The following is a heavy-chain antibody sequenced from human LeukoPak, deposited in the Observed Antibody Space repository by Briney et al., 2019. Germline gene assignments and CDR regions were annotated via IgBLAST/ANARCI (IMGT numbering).Heavy chain of an antibody. J-gene: IGHJ4*02. CDR3: AKERTGGWPFDY. V-gene: IGHV3-23*01. CDR1: GFTFSSYA. D-gene: IGHD6-19*01. CDR2: ISAGGGTT. Sequence: GGSLRLSCAASGFTFSSYAMSWVRQAPGKGLEWVSGISAGGGTTYYVDSVKGRLTTSRDNSKNTLYLQMNSLRADDTAVYYCAKERTGGWPFDYWGQGTLVTVSS.